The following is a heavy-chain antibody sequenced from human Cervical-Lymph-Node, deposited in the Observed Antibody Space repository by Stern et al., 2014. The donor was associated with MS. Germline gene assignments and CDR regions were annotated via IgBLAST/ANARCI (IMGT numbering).Heavy chain of an antibody. J-gene: IGHJ6*01. CDR1: GHTFSSYY. Sequence: QVQLXXXGAEVKKPGASVKVSCKASGHTFSSYYMYWVRQAPGQGLEWTGIINPSXGSTSYAQKFQGRVTMTRDTSTSTVYMELSXLXXXDTAVYYCARDXYLVDTTMGNDYXXXXXXWGXXTXVXX. D-gene: IGHD5-18*01. CDR3: ARDXYLVDTTMGNDYXXXXXX. CDR2: INPSXGST. V-gene: IGHV1-46*01.